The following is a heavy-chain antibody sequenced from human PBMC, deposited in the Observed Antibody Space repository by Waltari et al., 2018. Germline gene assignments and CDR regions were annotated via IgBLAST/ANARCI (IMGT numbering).Heavy chain of an antibody. V-gene: IGHV3-21*01. CDR1: GLPFSSYS. Sequence: EVQLVESGGGLVKPGGSLRLSCAASGLPFSSYSMNWVRQAPGKGLEWVSSISSSSSYIYYADSVKGRFTISRDNAKNSLYLQMNSLRAEDTAVYYCGSGPPGYYFDYWGQGTLVTVSS. CDR3: GSGPPGYYFDY. J-gene: IGHJ4*02. D-gene: IGHD6-19*01. CDR2: ISSSSSYI.